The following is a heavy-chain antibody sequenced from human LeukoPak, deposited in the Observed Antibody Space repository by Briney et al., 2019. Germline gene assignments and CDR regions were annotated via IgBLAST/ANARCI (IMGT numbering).Heavy chain of an antibody. D-gene: IGHD1-20*01. CDR2: ISAYNGKT. J-gene: IGHJ4*02. Sequence: ASVKVSCKASGYTFTSYGISWVGQAPGQGLEWMGWISAYNGKTKYAQKLQGRVTMTTDTSTSTAYMELRSLRSDDTAVYYCARDGGITGTSPGLHWGQGTLVTVSS. CDR1: GYTFTSYG. CDR3: ARDGGITGTSPGLH. V-gene: IGHV1-18*01.